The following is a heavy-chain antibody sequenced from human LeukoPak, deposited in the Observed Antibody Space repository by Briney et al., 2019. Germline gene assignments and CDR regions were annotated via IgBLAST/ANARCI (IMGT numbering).Heavy chain of an antibody. J-gene: IGHJ5*02. Sequence: SVEVSCQASGYPFPNYDINWGRKATGQGVEWMGWMNPNSGNTGYAQKFQGRVTMTRNTSISAAYMELSSLRSEDTAVYYCARETGAWGQGTLVTVSS. CDR1: GYPFPNYD. V-gene: IGHV1-8*01. D-gene: IGHD1-1*01. CDR2: MNPNSGNT. CDR3: ARETGA.